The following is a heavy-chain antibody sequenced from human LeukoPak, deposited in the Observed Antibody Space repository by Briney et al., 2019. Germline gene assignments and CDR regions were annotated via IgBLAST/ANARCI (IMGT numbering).Heavy chain of an antibody. V-gene: IGHV4-39*07. CDR1: GGSISSSPYF. J-gene: IGHJ6*03. Sequence: SETLSLTCTVSGGSISSSPYFWAWIRQPPGKRLEWIGSIYYSGRSYYKVSLKSRVIISLDTPNDQFSLKVSSVTAADTALYYCARVPLSTAYLHYYSMDVWGKGTTVTVSS. CDR2: IYYSGRS. CDR3: ARVPLSTAYLHYYSMDV. D-gene: IGHD2-21*02.